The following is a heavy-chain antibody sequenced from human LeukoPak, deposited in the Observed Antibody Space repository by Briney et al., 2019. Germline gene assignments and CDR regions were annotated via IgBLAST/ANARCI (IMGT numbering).Heavy chain of an antibody. D-gene: IGHD3-22*01. V-gene: IGHV3-23*01. CDR3: AKISGYYPFDY. J-gene: IGHJ4*02. CDR1: GFPFSSYA. CDR2: IIASGGTT. Sequence: GSLRLSCAASGFPFSSYAMSWFRQTPGKGLEWVSSIIASGGTTYYADSVKGRFTISRDNSKNTLYLQMNNLRAEDTALYYCAKISGYYPFDYWGQGTLVTVSS.